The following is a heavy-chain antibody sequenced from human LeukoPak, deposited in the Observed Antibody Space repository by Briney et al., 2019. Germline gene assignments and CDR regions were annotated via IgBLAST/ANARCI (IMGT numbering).Heavy chain of an antibody. CDR3: AREPSNACRGNYYGAGY. Sequence: ASVKISCTASGFTFTNYYMHWVRQAPGQGLEWMGIINPSGGSTSYAQKFQGRVTMTRDTSTSTVYMELSSLRSEDTAVYFCAREPSNACRGNYYGAGYWGQGTLVTVSS. CDR1: GFTFTNYY. D-gene: IGHD3-22*01. V-gene: IGHV1-46*01. J-gene: IGHJ4*02. CDR2: INPSGGST.